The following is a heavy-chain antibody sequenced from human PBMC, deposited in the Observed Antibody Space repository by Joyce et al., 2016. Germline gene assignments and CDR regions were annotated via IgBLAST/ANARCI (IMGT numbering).Heavy chain of an antibody. D-gene: IGHD1-7*01. CDR1: GFTFSDYY. V-gene: IGHV3-11*01. CDR2: IWGSGSNM. J-gene: IGHJ4*02. CDR3: ARMNLGFDDY. Sequence: QVQLVESGGGLVKPGGSLRLSCSASGFTFSDYYMSWIRQAPGKGLEWVAYIWGSGSNMYYADSVKGRFSISRDNAKNSLYLQMNSLRADDTAVYYCARMNLGFDDYWGQGALVSVSS.